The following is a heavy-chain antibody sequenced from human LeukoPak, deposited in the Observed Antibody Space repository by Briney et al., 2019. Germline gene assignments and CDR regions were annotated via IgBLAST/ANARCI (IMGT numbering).Heavy chain of an antibody. V-gene: IGHV1-2*02. D-gene: IGHD3-10*02. Sequence: ASVTVSCKASGYTFTGYQIHWVRQAPGQGLEWMGWINPNSGGTNYAQKFQGRVTMTRDTSFSTAYMELSRLRSDDTAVYYCARGGNLFRALDFWGQGTLVTVSS. CDR1: GYTFTGYQ. CDR3: ARGGNLFRALDF. CDR2: INPNSGGT. J-gene: IGHJ4*02.